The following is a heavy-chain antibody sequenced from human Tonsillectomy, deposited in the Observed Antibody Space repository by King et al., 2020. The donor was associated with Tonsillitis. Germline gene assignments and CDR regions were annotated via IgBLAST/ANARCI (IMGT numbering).Heavy chain of an antibody. CDR2: IYTSWST. J-gene: IGHJ4*02. CDR1: GGSISSGSYY. D-gene: IGHD6-13*01. Sequence: VQLQESCPGLVKPSQTLSRTCTVSGGSISSGSYYWSWIRQPAGKGLEWIWRIYTSWSTNYNPSLKSRVTMSVDTSKNQFSLNLSPVIAADTAVYYCARDSKGSSSWYSDFDYWGQGTLVTVSS. V-gene: IGHV4-61*02. CDR3: ARDSKGSSSWYSDFDY.